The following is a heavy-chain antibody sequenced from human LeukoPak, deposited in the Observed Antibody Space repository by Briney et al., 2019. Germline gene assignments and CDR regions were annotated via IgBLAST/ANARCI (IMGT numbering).Heavy chain of an antibody. D-gene: IGHD6-13*01. CDR3: ARGSASSWYGEFDY. Sequence: GGSLRLSCAASGFTFDDYAMHWVRQAPGKGLEWVSGISWNSGNIGYADSVKGRFTISRDNAKNSLYLQMHSLRAEDMALYYRARGSASSWYGEFDYWGQGTLVTVSS. V-gene: IGHV3-9*03. CDR1: GFTFDDYA. J-gene: IGHJ4*02. CDR2: ISWNSGNI.